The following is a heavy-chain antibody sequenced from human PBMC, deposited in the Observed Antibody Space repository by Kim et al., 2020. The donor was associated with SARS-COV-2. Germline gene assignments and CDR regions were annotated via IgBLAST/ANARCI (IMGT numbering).Heavy chain of an antibody. D-gene: IGHD3-22*01. J-gene: IGHJ4*02. CDR2: ISSSGSTI. CDR1: GFTFSDYY. Sequence: GGSLRLSCAASGFTFSDYYMSWIRQAPGKGLEWVSYISSSGSTINYAYSVTGRFTISRDKAKNSLYLQMNSQRAEDTDMYYCARDGIDSSGYYSNRSDFDYWGQGTLVTVSS. V-gene: IGHV3-11*04. CDR3: ARDGIDSSGYYSNRSDFDY.